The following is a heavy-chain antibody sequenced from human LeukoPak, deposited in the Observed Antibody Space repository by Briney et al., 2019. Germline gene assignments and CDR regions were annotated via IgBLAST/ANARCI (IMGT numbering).Heavy chain of an antibody. CDR2: IYYSGST. J-gene: IGHJ6*04. CDR1: GGSISSGGYY. V-gene: IGHV4-31*03. D-gene: IGHD3-9*01. Sequence: ASQTLSLTCTVSGGSISSGGYYWSWIRQHPGKGLEWIGYIYYSGSTYYNPSLKSRVTISVDTSKNQFSLKLSSVTAADTAVYYCAREYYDILTGYYVYYYGMDVWGKGTTVTVSS. CDR3: AREYYDILTGYYVYYYGMDV.